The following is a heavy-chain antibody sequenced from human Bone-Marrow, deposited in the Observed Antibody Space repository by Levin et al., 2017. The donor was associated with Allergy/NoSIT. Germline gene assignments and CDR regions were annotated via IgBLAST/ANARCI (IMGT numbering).Heavy chain of an antibody. V-gene: IGHV4-31*03. J-gene: IGHJ4*02. CDR3: ARGRDAYKVGY. Sequence: NASETLSLTCTVSGGPISSGDSYWTWVRQHPGTGLEWIGSIYYTGSTYDNPSLKSRVSMSLDRSKGLFSLQLTSVTAADTGVYYCARGRDAYKVGYWGQGTLVTVSS. CDR1: GGPISSGDSY. CDR2: IYYTGST. D-gene: IGHD5-24*01.